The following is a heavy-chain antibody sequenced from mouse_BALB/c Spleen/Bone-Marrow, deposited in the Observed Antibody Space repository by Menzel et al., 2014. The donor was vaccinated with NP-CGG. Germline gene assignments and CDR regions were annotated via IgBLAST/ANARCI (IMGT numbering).Heavy chain of an antibody. CDR1: GFTIKDTY. J-gene: IGHJ4*01. CDR3: ARGTWDYAGYYAMDY. D-gene: IGHD2-4*01. CDR2: IDPANGNT. V-gene: IGHV14-3*02. Sequence: EVQLQQSGAELVKPGASVKLSCTASGFTIKDTYMHWVKQSPEQGLEWIGRIDPANGNTKYDPKFPGKATITADTSSNTAYLQLRNMTSEDTAVYYCARGTWDYAGYYAMDYWGQGTSVTVSS.